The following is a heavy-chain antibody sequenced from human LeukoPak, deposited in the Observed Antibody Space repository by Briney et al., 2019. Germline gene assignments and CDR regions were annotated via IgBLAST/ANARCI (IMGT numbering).Heavy chain of an antibody. D-gene: IGHD2-2*01. CDR3: ARDRTSTNWFDP. V-gene: IGHV1-2*06. CDR2: INPNSGGT. J-gene: IGHJ5*02. CDR1: GYTFTYYY. Sequence: ASVKVSCKAFGYTFTYYYIRWVRQAPGQGLEWMGRINPNSGGTNYAQKFQGRVTLTRDTSITTAYMDLSRLTSDDTAVYYCARDRTSTNWFDPWGQGTLVTVSS.